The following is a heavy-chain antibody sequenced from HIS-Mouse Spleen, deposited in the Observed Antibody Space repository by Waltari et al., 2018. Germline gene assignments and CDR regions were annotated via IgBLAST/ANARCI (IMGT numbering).Heavy chain of an antibody. V-gene: IGHV4-38-2*02. CDR3: ARGGSSTSCYADY. CDR2: IYHSGGT. CDR1: GYSISSGYY. J-gene: IGHJ4*02. Sequence: QVQLQESGPGLVKPSETLSLTCTVSGYSISSGYYWGWIRQPPGKGLEWIGSIYHSGGTDSNPSRKSRVTISVDTSKNQFSLKLSSVTAADTAVYYCARGGSSTSCYADYWGQGTLVTVSS. D-gene: IGHD2-2*01.